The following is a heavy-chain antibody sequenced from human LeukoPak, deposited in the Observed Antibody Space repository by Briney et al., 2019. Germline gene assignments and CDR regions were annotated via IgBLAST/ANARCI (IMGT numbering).Heavy chain of an antibody. CDR1: GYTFTSYY. V-gene: IGHV1-46*01. Sequence: ASVKVSCKASGYTFTSYYMHWVRQAPGQGLEWMGIINPSGGSTSYAQKFQGRVTMTRDTSTSTVYMELSSLRSEDTAVYYSAREAIAAADHYGMDVWGKGTTVTVSS. CDR2: INPSGGST. CDR3: AREAIAAADHYGMDV. D-gene: IGHD6-13*01. J-gene: IGHJ6*04.